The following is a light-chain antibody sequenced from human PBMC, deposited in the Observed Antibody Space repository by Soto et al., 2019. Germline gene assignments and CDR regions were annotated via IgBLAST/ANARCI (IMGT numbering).Light chain of an antibody. CDR1: QSVSTSY. CDR2: GAS. J-gene: IGKJ4*01. CDR3: QQDGSSPLT. Sequence: EIVWAQSPGTLSLSPGESATLSCRASQSVSTSYLAWYQQKPGQAPRLLIYGASSRATGIPDRFSGSGSGTDFTLTISRLEPEDFAVSFCQQDGSSPLTFRGGTKVDI. V-gene: IGKV3-20*01.